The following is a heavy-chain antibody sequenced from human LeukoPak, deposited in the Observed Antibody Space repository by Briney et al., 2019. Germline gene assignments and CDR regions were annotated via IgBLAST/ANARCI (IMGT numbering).Heavy chain of an antibody. CDR3: ARDRGWGLSLAY. J-gene: IGHJ4*02. V-gene: IGHV3-30*04. Sequence: PGRSLRLSCAASGFTFSDYAMHWVRQAPGKGLEWVSVISFDGQTIFYTDSVKGRFTISRDNSKNTLYLQMNSLRAEDTAVYYCARDRGWGLSLAYWGQGALVTVSS. CDR2: ISFDGQTI. CDR1: GFTFSDYA. D-gene: IGHD3-16*02.